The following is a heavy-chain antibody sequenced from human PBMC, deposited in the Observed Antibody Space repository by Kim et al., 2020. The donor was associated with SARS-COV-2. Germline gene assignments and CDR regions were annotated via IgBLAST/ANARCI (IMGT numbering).Heavy chain of an antibody. J-gene: IGHJ6*03. D-gene: IGHD3-3*01. CDR1: GFTFSSYG. CDR3: ARDGNYDFWSGYYTNHYYYYYYMDV. Sequence: GGSLRLSCAASGFTFSSYGMHWVRQAPGKGLEWVAVIWYDGSNKYYADSVKGRFTISRDNSENTLYLQMNSLRAEDTAVYYCARDGNYDFWSGYYTNHYYYYYYMDVWGKGTTVTVSS. V-gene: IGHV3-33*01. CDR2: IWYDGSNK.